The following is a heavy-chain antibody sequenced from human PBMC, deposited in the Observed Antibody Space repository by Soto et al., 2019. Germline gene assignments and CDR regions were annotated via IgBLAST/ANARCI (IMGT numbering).Heavy chain of an antibody. J-gene: IGHJ4*02. CDR2: ISSSSSYI. Sequence: PSETLSLTCTVSGGSISTSSWNWVRQAPGKGLEWVSSISSSSSYIYYADSVKGRFTISRDNAKNSLYLQMSSLRSEDTAVYYCARDQLYYDSSAYPVDYWGQGTLVTVSS. CDR1: GGSISTSS. V-gene: IGHV3-21*01. D-gene: IGHD3-22*01. CDR3: ARDQLYYDSSAYPVDY.